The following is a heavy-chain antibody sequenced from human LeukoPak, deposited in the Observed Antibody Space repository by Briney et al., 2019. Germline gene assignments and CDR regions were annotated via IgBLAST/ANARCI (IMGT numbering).Heavy chain of an antibody. J-gene: IGHJ4*02. CDR2: ISAYNGNT. Sequence: ASVKVSCKASGYTFTSYGISWVRQAPGQGLEWMGWISAYNGNTNYAQKLQGRVTMTTDTSTSTAYMELRSLRSDDTAVYYCARIPGYCSGGSCPGLFDYWGQGTLVTVSS. V-gene: IGHV1-18*01. D-gene: IGHD2-15*01. CDR1: GYTFTSYG. CDR3: ARIPGYCSGGSCPGLFDY.